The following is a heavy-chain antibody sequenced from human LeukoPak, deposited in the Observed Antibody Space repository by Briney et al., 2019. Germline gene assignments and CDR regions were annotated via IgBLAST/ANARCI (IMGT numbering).Heavy chain of an antibody. CDR3: AKDHGDYGFRSWDY. CDR1: GFTFSRYD. D-gene: IGHD4-17*01. Sequence: HAGGSLRLSCAASGFTFSRYDINWVRQAPGKGLEWVSAISGSGGSTYYADSVKGRFTISRDNSKNTLYLQMNSLRAEDTAVYHCAKDHGDYGFRSWDYWGQGTLVTVSS. J-gene: IGHJ4*02. V-gene: IGHV3-23*01. CDR2: ISGSGGST.